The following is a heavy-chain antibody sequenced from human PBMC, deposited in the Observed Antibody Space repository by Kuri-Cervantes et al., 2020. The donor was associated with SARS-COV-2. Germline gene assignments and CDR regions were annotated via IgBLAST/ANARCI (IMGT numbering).Heavy chain of an antibody. D-gene: IGHD3-10*01. CDR1: DFKFSTYT. V-gene: IGHV3-21*01. J-gene: IGHJ5*02. CDR3: ARDSELGQGFDH. Sequence: GESLKISCAASDFKFSTYTMNWVRQAPGGGLEWVSSISSGSRHIYYADSVRGRFTISRDDAKNSLFLQMSGLRAEDSALYYCARDSELGQGFDHWGQGTLVTVSS. CDR2: ISSGSRHI.